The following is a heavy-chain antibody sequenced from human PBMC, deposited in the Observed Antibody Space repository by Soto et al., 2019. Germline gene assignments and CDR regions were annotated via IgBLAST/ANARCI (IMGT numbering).Heavy chain of an antibody. V-gene: IGHV3-21*01. D-gene: IGHD2-21*01. CDR3: ARELTRLLDY. CDR2: ISSSSSYI. J-gene: IGHJ4*02. Sequence: EVQLVESGGGLVKPGGSLRLSCAASGFTFSSYSMNWVRQAPGKGLEWVSSISSSSSYIYYADSVKGRFTISRDNATNSLYLQMNSLRAEDTAVYYCARELTRLLDYWGQGTLVTVSS. CDR1: GFTFSSYS.